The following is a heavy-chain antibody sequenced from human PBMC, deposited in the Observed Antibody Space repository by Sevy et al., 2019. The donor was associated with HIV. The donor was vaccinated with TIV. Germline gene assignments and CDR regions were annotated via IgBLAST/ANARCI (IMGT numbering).Heavy chain of an antibody. CDR3: ARGSKIESIALDY. J-gene: IGHJ4*02. V-gene: IGHV3-30-3*01. D-gene: IGHD6-6*01. CDR1: GFTFSSYA. CDR2: ISYDGSNK. Sequence: GGSLRLSCVASGFTFSSYAMHWVRQAPGKGLEWVAVISYDGSNKYYADSVKGRFTISRDNSKNTLYLQMNSLRAEDTAVYYCARGSKIESIALDYWGQGTLVTVSS.